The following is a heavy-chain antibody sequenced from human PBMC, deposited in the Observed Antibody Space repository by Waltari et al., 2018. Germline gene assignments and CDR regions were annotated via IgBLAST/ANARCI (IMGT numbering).Heavy chain of an antibody. V-gene: IGHV1-69*08. CDR2: VIPLIGAT. J-gene: IGHJ5*02. Sequence: QVQLIQSGAEVKKPGSSVKVSCKASGGTFSDYTFSWVRQAPGQGLEWMGRVIPLIGATSYAPRFQGRVTITADTSTSTAYVELSRLMSEDTALYYCARAPIGADNWFDPWGQGTLVTVSS. CDR3: ARAPIGADNWFDP. CDR1: GGTFSDYT. D-gene: IGHD5-12*01.